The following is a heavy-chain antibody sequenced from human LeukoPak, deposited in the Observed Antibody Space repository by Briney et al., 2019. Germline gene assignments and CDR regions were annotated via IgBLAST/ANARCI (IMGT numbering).Heavy chain of an antibody. Sequence: GASVKVSCKASGGALNDYTISWVRQAPGQGLEWMGAILPMLGTAKYAQSLQGRVTITTDDSSSTVYMELSSLRFEDTASYFCARDGLLTRTGMDVWGKGTTVTVSS. V-gene: IGHV1-69*16. CDR3: ARDGLLTRTGMDV. D-gene: IGHD3/OR15-3a*01. CDR1: GGALNDYT. J-gene: IGHJ6*03. CDR2: ILPMLGTA.